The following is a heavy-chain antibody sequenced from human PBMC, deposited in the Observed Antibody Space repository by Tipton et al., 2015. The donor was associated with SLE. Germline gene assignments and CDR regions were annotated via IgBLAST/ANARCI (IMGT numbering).Heavy chain of an antibody. CDR1: GDSISSTTYF. Sequence: TLSLTCTVSGDSISSTTYFWVWIRQPPGKGLEWIGSTYYTGSTYYNPSLKSRVTISVDTPKNQFSLKLTSVTAADTAVYYCVRHQWGATHLDAFDIWGQGTLVTVSS. J-gene: IGHJ3*02. D-gene: IGHD1-26*01. CDR2: TYYTGST. CDR3: VRHQWGATHLDAFDI. V-gene: IGHV4-39*01.